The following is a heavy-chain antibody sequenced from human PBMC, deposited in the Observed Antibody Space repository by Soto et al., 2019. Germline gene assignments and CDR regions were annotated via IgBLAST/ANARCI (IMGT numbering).Heavy chain of an antibody. CDR1: GFTFSSYA. D-gene: IGHD3-3*01. J-gene: IGHJ6*03. Sequence: EVQLVESGGGLVQPGGSLRLSCAASGFTFSSYAMHWVRQAPGKGLEYVSAISSNGGSTYYANSVKGRFTISRDNSKNTLYLQMGSLRADDIAVYYCARAKYYDFWSGYYRTSTKGYYMDVWGKGTTVTVSS. CDR3: ARAKYYDFWSGYYRTSTKGYYMDV. V-gene: IGHV3-64*01. CDR2: ISSNGGST.